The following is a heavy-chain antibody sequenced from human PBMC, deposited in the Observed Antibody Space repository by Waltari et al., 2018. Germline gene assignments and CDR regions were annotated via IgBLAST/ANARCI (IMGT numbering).Heavy chain of an antibody. J-gene: IGHJ4*02. V-gene: IGHV3-23*03. CDR1: ECTFSSYA. CDR3: ANERGGFDY. Sequence: EVHLLESGGGLVPPGGSLRLSCSASECTFSSYAPRWVRQAPGKGLEWVSVIYSGGSSTYYADSVKGRFTISRDNSKNTLYLQMNSLRAEDTAVYYCANERGGFDYWGQGTLVTVSS. CDR2: IYSGGSST. D-gene: IGHD3-10*01.